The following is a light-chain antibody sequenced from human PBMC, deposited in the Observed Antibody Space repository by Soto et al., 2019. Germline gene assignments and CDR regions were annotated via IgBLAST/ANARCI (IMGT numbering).Light chain of an antibody. Sequence: QSALTQPPSVSGAPGQRITLSCTGSSSNIGANYDVHWYQQLPGTAPKLLIYGNSNRPSGVPDRFSGSKSGTSASLAITGLQAEDEADYYCQSYDSSLSGVVFGGGTKLTVL. J-gene: IGLJ2*01. CDR3: QSYDSSLSGVV. CDR1: SSNIGANYD. CDR2: GNS. V-gene: IGLV1-40*01.